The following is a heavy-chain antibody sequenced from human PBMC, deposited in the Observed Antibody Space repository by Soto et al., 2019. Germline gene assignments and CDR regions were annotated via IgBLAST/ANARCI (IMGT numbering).Heavy chain of an antibody. J-gene: IGHJ4*02. Sequence: GGSLRLSCAASGFTFSSYAMHWVRQAPGKGLEWVAVISYDGSNKYYADSVKGRFTISRDNSKNTLYLQMNSLRAEDTAFYYCARSTYYDSSGYYYEIGYWGQGTLVTVSS. D-gene: IGHD3-22*01. CDR3: ARSTYYDSSGYYYEIGY. CDR1: GFTFSSYA. CDR2: ISYDGSNK. V-gene: IGHV3-30-3*01.